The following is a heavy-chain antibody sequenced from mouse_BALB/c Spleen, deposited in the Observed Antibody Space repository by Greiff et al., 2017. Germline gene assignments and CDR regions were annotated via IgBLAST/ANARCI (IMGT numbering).Heavy chain of an antibody. V-gene: IGHV5-9-4*01. CDR1: GFTFSSYA. D-gene: IGHD2-2*01. CDR2: ISSGGSYT. Sequence: EVQLVESGGGLVKPGGSLKLSCAASGFTFSSYAMSWVRQSPEKRLEWVAEISSGGSYTYYPDTVTGRFTISRDNAKNTLYLEMSSLRSEDTAMYYCAREGLNTGAMDYWGQGTSVTVSS. CDR3: AREGLNTGAMDY. J-gene: IGHJ4*01.